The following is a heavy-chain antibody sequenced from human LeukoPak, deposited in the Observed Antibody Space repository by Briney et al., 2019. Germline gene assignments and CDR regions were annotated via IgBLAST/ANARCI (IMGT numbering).Heavy chain of an antibody. CDR3: ARYDSSGWYKGIDY. Sequence: GGSLRLSCAASGFTFSSYTMSWVRQAPGKGLEWVSSNSSSSSYIYYADSVKGRFTISRDNAKNSLYLQMNSLRAEDTAVYHCARYDSSGWYKGIDYWGQGTLVTVSS. D-gene: IGHD6-19*01. CDR2: NSSSSSYI. V-gene: IGHV3-21*03. J-gene: IGHJ4*02. CDR1: GFTFSSYT.